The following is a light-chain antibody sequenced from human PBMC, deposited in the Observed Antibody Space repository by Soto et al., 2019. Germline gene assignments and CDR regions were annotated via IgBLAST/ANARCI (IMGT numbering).Light chain of an antibody. Sequence: DIQLTQSPSFLSASVGDRVTITCRASQGISSYLFWYQQKAGKAPKLLIHTASTLQSGVPSRFSGSGYGTEFTLTISSLQPEDFATYYCQQLKSYPITFGQGTRLEIK. J-gene: IGKJ5*01. CDR1: QGISSY. CDR2: TAS. V-gene: IGKV1-9*01. CDR3: QQLKSYPIT.